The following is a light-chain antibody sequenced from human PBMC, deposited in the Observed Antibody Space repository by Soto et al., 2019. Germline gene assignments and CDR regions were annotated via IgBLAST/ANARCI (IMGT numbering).Light chain of an antibody. J-gene: IGKJ3*01. V-gene: IGKV3-11*01. CDR1: QSVSSY. CDR3: QQRSNWPQFT. CDR2: DAS. Sequence: EIVLTQSPATLSLSPGERAPLSCRASQSVSSYLAWYQQKPGQAPRLLIYDASNRATGIPARFSGSGSGTDFTLTIISLEPEDFAVYYCQQRSNWPQFTFGPGTKVDIK.